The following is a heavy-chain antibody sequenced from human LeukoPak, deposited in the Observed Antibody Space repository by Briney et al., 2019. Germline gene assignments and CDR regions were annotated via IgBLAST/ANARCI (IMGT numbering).Heavy chain of an antibody. CDR1: GFTFSSYA. CDR2: ISGSGGST. CDR3: AKSVSLGYCSGGSCYFDY. J-gene: IGHJ4*02. Sequence: GGSLRLSCAASGFTFSSYAMSWVRQAPGKGLEWVSAISGSGGSTYYADSVKGRFTISRDNSKNTLYLQMNSLRAEDTAVYYCAKSVSLGYCSGGSCYFDYWGQGTLVTVSS. V-gene: IGHV3-23*01. D-gene: IGHD2-15*01.